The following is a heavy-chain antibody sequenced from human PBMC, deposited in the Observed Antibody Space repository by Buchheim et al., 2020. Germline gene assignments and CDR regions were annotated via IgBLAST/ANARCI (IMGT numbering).Heavy chain of an antibody. CDR2: IDQSGST. CDR1: GGSFGGYH. CDR3: ARVYDFWRGGFAP. D-gene: IGHD3-3*01. V-gene: IGHV4-34*01. Sequence: QVQLRQWGAGLLKPSETLSLTCAVYGGSFGGYHWSWIRQPPGKGLEWIGEIDQSGSTKYNPSLKSRVTISVDQAKNQFSLKLTSVTAADTAVYYCARVYDFWRGGFAPWGQGT. J-gene: IGHJ5*02.